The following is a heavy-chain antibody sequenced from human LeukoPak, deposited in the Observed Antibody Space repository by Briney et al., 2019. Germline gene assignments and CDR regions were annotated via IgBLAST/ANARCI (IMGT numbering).Heavy chain of an antibody. D-gene: IGHD5-18*01. J-gene: IGHJ4*02. Sequence: SETLSLTCAVYGGSFSGYYWSWIRQPPGKGLEWIGEINHSGSTNYNPSLKSRVTISADTSKNQFSLTLGSVSATDTAVYYCVSPRGFSYGYFDYWGQGTLVTVSS. V-gene: IGHV4-34*01. CDR2: INHSGST. CDR3: VSPRGFSYGYFDY. CDR1: GGSFSGYY.